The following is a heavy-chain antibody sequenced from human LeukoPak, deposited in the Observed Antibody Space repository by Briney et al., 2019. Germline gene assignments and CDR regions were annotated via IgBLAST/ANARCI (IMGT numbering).Heavy chain of an antibody. D-gene: IGHD3-3*01. V-gene: IGHV4-4*09. CDR3: ARLRPRTTYSFSSGSYAFDY. CDR1: GASLTNYF. CDR2: LYSGAY. J-gene: IGHJ4*02. Sequence: PSETLSLTSTVSGASLTNYFWGSFRQPPGKGLQWIGHLYSGAYYSNPSLHRRVTISVDTAKNQLSLSLRSVTAADTALYYCARLRPRTTYSFSSGSYAFDYWGQGSLVTVSS.